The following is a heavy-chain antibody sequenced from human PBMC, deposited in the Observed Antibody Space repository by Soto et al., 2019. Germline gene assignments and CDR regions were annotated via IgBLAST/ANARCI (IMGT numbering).Heavy chain of an antibody. CDR2: IWYDGSNK. Sequence: QVQLVESGGGVVQPGRSLRLSCAASGFTFSSYGMHWVRQAPGKGLEWVAVIWYDGSNKYYADSVKGRFTISRDNSKNTLYLQMNSLRAEDTAVYYCARKPRDGYYYYGMDVWGQGTTVTVSS. J-gene: IGHJ6*02. CDR3: ARKPRDGYYYYGMDV. V-gene: IGHV3-33*01. CDR1: GFTFSSYG.